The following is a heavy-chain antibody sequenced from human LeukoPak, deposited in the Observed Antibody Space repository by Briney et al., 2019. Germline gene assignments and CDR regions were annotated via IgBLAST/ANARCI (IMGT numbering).Heavy chain of an antibody. J-gene: IGHJ4*02. CDR1: GFTFSSYA. CDR3: VTDDWFPAWDY. V-gene: IGHV3-23*01. CDR2: ISGSGGST. D-gene: IGHD3-9*01. Sequence: GGSLRLSCAASGFTFSSYAMSWVRQAPGKGLEWVSAISGSGGSTYYADSVKGRFTISRDSSKNTLYLQMNSLRAEDTAVYYCVTDDWFPAWDYWGQGTLVTVSS.